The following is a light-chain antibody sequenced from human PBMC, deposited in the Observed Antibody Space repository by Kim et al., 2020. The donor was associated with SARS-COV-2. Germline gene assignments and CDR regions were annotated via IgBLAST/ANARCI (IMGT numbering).Light chain of an antibody. J-gene: IGKJ2*01. V-gene: IGKV1-5*03. Sequence: DIQMTQSPSTLSASVGDRVTITCRSSQSIGTWLAWYQQAPGKAPKLLIYQASSLDSGVPTRFSGSGSGTEFTLTISGLQPDDFATYYCQQYDTYSPDILGQGTKLEI. CDR1: QSIGTW. CDR2: QAS. CDR3: QQYDTYSPDI.